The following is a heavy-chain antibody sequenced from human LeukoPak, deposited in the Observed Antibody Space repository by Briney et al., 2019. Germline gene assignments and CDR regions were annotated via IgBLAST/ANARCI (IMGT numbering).Heavy chain of an antibody. V-gene: IGHV3-23*01. CDR2: ISGSGGST. J-gene: IGHJ4*02. CDR3: ANLDSSGYYYAYYFDY. CDR1: GFTFSSYA. D-gene: IGHD3-10*01. Sequence: GGSLRLSCAASGFTFSSYAMSWVRQAPGKGLEWVSAISGSGGSTYYADSVKGRFTISRDNSKNTPYLQMNSLRAEDTAVYYCANLDSSGYYYAYYFDYWGQGTLVTVSS.